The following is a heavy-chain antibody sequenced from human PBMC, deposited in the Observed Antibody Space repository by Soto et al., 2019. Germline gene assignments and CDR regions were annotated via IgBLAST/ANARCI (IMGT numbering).Heavy chain of an antibody. CDR2: INAGNGNT. CDR1: GYTFTGYY. V-gene: IGHV1-3*01. J-gene: IGHJ6*02. CDR3: ASSYYGSGNPKDYYYGMDV. Sequence: ASVKVSCKASGYTFTGYYIHWVRQAPGQRLEWMGWINAGNGNTKYSQKFQGRVTITRDTSASTAYMELSSLTSEDTAVYYCASSYYGSGNPKDYYYGMDVWGQGTTVTVSS. D-gene: IGHD3-10*01.